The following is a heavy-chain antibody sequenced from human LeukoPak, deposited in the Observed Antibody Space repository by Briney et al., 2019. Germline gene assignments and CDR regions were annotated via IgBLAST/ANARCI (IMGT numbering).Heavy chain of an antibody. CDR2: NYYSGST. V-gene: IGHV4-39*07. CDR1: GGSISSSSYY. J-gene: IGHJ3*02. D-gene: IGHD5-24*01. Sequence: PSETLSLTCTVSGGSISSSSYYWGWIRQPPGKGLEWSGSNYYSGSTYYNPSLKSRVTISVDTSKNQFSLKLSSVTAADTAVYYCARDRDGYNAFDIWGQGTMVTVSS. CDR3: ARDRDGYNAFDI.